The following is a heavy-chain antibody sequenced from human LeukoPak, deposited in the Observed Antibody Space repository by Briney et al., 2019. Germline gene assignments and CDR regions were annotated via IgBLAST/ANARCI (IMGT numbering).Heavy chain of an antibody. CDR2: IHYTGST. J-gene: IGHJ5*02. CDR1: GGSITGHY. V-gene: IGHV4-59*11. D-gene: IGHD3-16*01. Sequence: SETLSLTCTVSGGSITGHYWSWIRQPPGKGLEWIGYIHYTGSTNYNPSLNSRITMSVDTPNNQFSLRLTSLTATDTAVYYCARLHALGAEEFDPWGQGALVTVSS. CDR3: ARLHALGAEEFDP.